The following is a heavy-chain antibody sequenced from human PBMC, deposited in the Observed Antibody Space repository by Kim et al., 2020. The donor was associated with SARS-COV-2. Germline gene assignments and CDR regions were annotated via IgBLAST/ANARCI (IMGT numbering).Heavy chain of an antibody. CDR1: GYTFTSYA. Sequence: ASVKVSCKASGYTFTSYAMNWVRQAPGQGLEWMGWINTNTGNPTYAQGFTGRFVFSLDTSVSTAYLQISSLKAEDTAVYYCARGETYYYGSGSYEDWFDPWGQGTLVTVSS. D-gene: IGHD3-10*01. J-gene: IGHJ5*02. CDR3: ARGETYYYGSGSYEDWFDP. CDR2: INTNTGNP. V-gene: IGHV7-4-1*02.